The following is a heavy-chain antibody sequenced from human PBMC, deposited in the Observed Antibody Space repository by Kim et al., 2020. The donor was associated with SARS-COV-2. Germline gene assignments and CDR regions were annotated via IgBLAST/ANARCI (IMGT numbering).Heavy chain of an antibody. V-gene: IGHV1-69*13. CDR2: IIPIFGTA. CDR1: GGTFSSYA. D-gene: IGHD2-15*01. Sequence: SVKVSCKASGGTFSSYAISWVRQAPGQGLEWMGGIIPIFGTANYAQKFQGRVTITADESTSTAYMELSSLRSEDTAVYYCARSRRGRILYAYYFDYWGQGTLVTVSS. CDR3: ARSRRGRILYAYYFDY. J-gene: IGHJ4*02.